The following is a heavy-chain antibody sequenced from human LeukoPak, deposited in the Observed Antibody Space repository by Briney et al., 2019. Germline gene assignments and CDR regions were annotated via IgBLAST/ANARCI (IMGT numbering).Heavy chain of an antibody. CDR2: IYSGGST. Sequence: PGGSLRLSCAASGFTVSSNYMNWVRQAPGKGLEWVSIIYSGGSTYYADSVKGRFTISRDNSKNILYLQMNSLRAEDTAVYHCAREKLNWGFDYWGQGTLVTVSS. D-gene: IGHD3-16*01. V-gene: IGHV3-53*01. J-gene: IGHJ4*02. CDR1: GFTVSSNY. CDR3: AREKLNWGFDY.